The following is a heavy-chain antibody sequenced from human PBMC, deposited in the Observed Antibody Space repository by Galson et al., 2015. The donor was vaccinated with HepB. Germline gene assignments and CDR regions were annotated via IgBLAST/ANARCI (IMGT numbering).Heavy chain of an antibody. CDR3: ARHGYITSRRNFFDY. Sequence: QSGAEVKKPGESPKISCKGSGYTFTNYWIAWVRQMPGKGLEWMGIIFPSDSDTRYSPSFQGQVTISADKSINTAYLQWSSLKAAETAIYYCARHGYITSRRNFFDYWGQGSLVTVSS. J-gene: IGHJ4*02. D-gene: IGHD3-22*01. V-gene: IGHV5-51*01. CDR2: IFPSDSDT. CDR1: GYTFTNYW.